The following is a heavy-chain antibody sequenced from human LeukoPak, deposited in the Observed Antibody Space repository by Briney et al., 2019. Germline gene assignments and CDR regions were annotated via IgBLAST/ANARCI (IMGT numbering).Heavy chain of an antibody. Sequence: GRSLRLSCAASGFTFSSYGMHWVRQAPGKGLEWVAVISYDGSNKYYADSVKGRFTISRDNSKNTLYLQMNSLRAEDTAVYYCAKDPVRALSGSQFYYYYYGMDVWGQGTTVTVSS. D-gene: IGHD3-10*01. CDR2: ISYDGSNK. J-gene: IGHJ6*02. CDR1: GFTFSSYG. CDR3: AKDPVRALSGSQFYYYYYGMDV. V-gene: IGHV3-30*18.